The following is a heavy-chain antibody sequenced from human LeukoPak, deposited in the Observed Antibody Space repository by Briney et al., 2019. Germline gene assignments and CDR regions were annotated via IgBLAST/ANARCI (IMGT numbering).Heavy chain of an antibody. CDR2: IYISVSA. Sequence: PSETLSLTRTVSGGSISSYYWSWIRQPARKGLEWVGRIYISVSANYNPSLNSRVTMSVDTSKYQFSLKLSSVTAADTAVYYCARVRRVLYDFDLWGRGTLVTVSS. D-gene: IGHD2-8*01. V-gene: IGHV4-4*07. CDR3: ARVRRVLYDFDL. J-gene: IGHJ2*01. CDR1: GGSISSYY.